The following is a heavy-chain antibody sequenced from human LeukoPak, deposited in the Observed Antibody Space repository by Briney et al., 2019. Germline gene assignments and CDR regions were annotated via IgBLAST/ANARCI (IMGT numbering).Heavy chain of an antibody. V-gene: IGHV3-23*01. CDR2: ISGSGDNT. CDR1: GFTLSSYA. Sequence: GGSLRLSCAASGFTLSSYAMSWVRQAPGKGLEWVSAISGSGDNTYYADSVKGRFTVSRDNSKNTLYVQMKSLRAEDTAVYYCAKDFVVVPGNVNYFDYWGQGTLVTVSS. J-gene: IGHJ4*02. D-gene: IGHD2-21*02. CDR3: AKDFVVVPGNVNYFDY.